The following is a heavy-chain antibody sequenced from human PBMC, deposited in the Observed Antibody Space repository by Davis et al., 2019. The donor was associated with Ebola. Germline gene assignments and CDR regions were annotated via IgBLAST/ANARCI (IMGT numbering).Heavy chain of an antibody. D-gene: IGHD3-22*01. CDR3: AKVREYYYDSSGYYRGYYFDY. CDR2: ISGSGGST. Sequence: GESLKISCAASGFTFSSYSMNWVRQAPGKGLEWVSAISGSGGSTYYADSVKGRFTISRDNSKNTLYLQMNSLRAEDTAVYYCAKVREYYYDSSGYYRGYYFDYWGQGTLVTVSS. V-gene: IGHV3-23*01. J-gene: IGHJ4*02. CDR1: GFTFSSYS.